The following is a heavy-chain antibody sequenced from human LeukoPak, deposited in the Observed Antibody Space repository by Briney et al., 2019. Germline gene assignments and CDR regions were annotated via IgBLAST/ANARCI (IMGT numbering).Heavy chain of an antibody. J-gene: IGHJ4*02. V-gene: IGHV4-59*01. CDR3: AIGIVSSVDYVY. D-gene: IGHD4-17*01. Sequence: SETLSLTCTVSGGSTSGSYWSWIRQPPGKGLEWIAYMYNSGSTNYNPSLKSRVTISIDTSKNQFSLKLSSLTAADTAIYYCAIGIVSSVDYVYWGQGILDTVSS. CDR1: GGSTSGSY. CDR2: MYNSGST.